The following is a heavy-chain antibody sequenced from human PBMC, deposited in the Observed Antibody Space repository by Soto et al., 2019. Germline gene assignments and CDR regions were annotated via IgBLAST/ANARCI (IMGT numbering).Heavy chain of an antibody. CDR3: ARDLRLPAHFDS. D-gene: IGHD4-17*01. Sequence: GGSLRLSCAASGFTFRTFWMSWVRQAPGKGLEWVANIKEDGTETNYVDSVRGRFTISRDNTKNSLYLLMHSLRVEDTAVYYCARDLRLPAHFDSWGQGTLVTVSS. CDR2: IKEDGTET. CDR1: GFTFRTFW. V-gene: IGHV3-7*03. J-gene: IGHJ4*02.